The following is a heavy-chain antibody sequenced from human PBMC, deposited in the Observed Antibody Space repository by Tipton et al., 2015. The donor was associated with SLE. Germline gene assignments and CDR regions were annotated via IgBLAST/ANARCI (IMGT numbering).Heavy chain of an antibody. Sequence: TLSLTCTVSGASVSSFCWNWIRQSPGKGLEWIACVCNSVSTNYDPSLKSRGTISVDTSKNHFSLELTSVTAADTAVYYCARQRLRLLPPLDAWGQGTTVTVS. CDR2: VCNSVST. CDR3: ARQRLRLLPPLDA. CDR1: GASVSSFC. J-gene: IGHJ6*02. V-gene: IGHV4-59*08. D-gene: IGHD3-22*01.